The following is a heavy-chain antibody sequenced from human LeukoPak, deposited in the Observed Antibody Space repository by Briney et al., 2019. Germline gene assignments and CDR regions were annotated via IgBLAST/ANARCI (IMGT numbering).Heavy chain of an antibody. Sequence: ASVKVSCKASGYTFISYGINWVRQAPGQGLEWMGGIIPIFGTANYAQKLQGRVTITADESTSTAYMELSSLRSEDTAVYYCARSEYYYGSGSKRHKGGWFDPWGQGTLVTVSS. D-gene: IGHD3-10*01. CDR2: IIPIFGTA. CDR1: GYTFISYG. V-gene: IGHV1-69*13. CDR3: ARSEYYYGSGSKRHKGGWFDP. J-gene: IGHJ5*02.